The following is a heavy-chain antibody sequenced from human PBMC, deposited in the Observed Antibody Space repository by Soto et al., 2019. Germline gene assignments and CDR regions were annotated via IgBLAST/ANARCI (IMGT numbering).Heavy chain of an antibody. Sequence: ETLSLTCAVYGGSFSGYYWSWIRQPPGKGLEWIGEINHSGSTNYNPSLKSRVTISVDTSKNQFSLKLSSVTAADTAVYYCARGWQQLVGIWYYYYGMDGWGQGTTVA. V-gene: IGHV4-34*01. D-gene: IGHD6-13*01. J-gene: IGHJ6*02. CDR1: GGSFSGYY. CDR3: ARGWQQLVGIWYYYYGMDG. CDR2: INHSGST.